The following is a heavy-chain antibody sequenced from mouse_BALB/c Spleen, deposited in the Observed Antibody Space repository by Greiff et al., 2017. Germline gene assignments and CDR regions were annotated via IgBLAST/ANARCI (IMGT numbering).Heavy chain of an antibody. CDR3: ARHDGYYGYFDV. CDR1: GYTFTSYW. V-gene: IGHV1-7*01. CDR2: INPSTGYT. Sequence: QVQLQQSGAELAKPGASVKMSCKASGYTFTSYWMHWVKQRPGQGLEWIGYINPSTGYTEYNQKFKDKATLTADKSSSTAYMQLSSLTSEDSAVYYCARHDGYYGYFDVWGAGTTVTVSS. D-gene: IGHD2-3*01. J-gene: IGHJ1*01.